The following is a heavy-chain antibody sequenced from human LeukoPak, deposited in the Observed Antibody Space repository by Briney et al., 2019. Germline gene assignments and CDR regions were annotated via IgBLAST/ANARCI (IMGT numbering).Heavy chain of an antibody. CDR2: INPNSGGT. V-gene: IGHV1-2*02. CDR3: ARVSTGDGDYFDY. Sequence: ASAKVSCKASGYTFTGYYMHWVRQAPGQGLEWMGWINPNSGGTNYAQKFQGRVTMTRDTSISTAYMELSRLRSDDTAVYYCARVSTGDGDYFDYWGQGTLVTVSS. CDR1: GYTFTGYY. J-gene: IGHJ4*02. D-gene: IGHD7-27*01.